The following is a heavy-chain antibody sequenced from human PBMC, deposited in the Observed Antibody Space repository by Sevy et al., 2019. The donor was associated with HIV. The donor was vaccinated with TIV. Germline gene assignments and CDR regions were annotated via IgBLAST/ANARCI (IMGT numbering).Heavy chain of an antibody. J-gene: IGHJ4*02. D-gene: IGHD5-12*01. CDR1: GFTFSDYY. Sequence: GGSLRLSCAASGFTFSDYYMSWIRQAPGKGLEWVSYISSSGGNIDYADSVKGRFTVSRDNAKNSMYLQMNSLRAEDTAVYYCARDLRRGPGGSTSGYWGQGTLVTVSS. V-gene: IGHV3-11*01. CDR3: ARDLRRGPGGSTSGY. CDR2: ISSSGGNI.